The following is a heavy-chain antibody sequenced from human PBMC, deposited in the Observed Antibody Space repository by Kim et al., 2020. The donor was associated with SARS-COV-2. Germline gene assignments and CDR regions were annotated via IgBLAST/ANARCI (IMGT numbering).Heavy chain of an antibody. CDR1: GYTFTSYY. V-gene: IGHV1-46*01. CDR2: INPSGGST. D-gene: IGHD3-22*01. J-gene: IGHJ4*02. CDR3: ARLLPFYYDSSGYDY. Sequence: ASVKVSCKASGYTFTSYYMHWVRQAPGQGLEWMGIINPSGGSTSYAQKFQGRVTMTRDTSTSTVYMELSSLRSEDTAVYYCARLLPFYYDSSGYDYWGQGTLVTVSS.